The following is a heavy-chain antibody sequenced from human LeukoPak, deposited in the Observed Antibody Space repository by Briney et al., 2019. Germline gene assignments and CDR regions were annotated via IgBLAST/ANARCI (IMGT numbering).Heavy chain of an antibody. CDR3: ARAAYCSSTSCSYYYYGMDV. CDR1: GYTFTDYY. D-gene: IGHD2-2*01. Sequence: ASVKVSCKASGYTFTDYYMHWVRQAPGHGLEWMGWINPNSGGTDYAQKFQGRVTMTRDTSISTAYMDLSSLRSDDTAMYYCARAAYCSSTSCSYYYYGMDVWGQGTTVTVSS. CDR2: INPNSGGT. V-gene: IGHV1-2*02. J-gene: IGHJ6*02.